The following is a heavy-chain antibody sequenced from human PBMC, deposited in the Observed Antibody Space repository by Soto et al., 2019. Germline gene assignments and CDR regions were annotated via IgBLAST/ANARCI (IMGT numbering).Heavy chain of an antibody. Sequence: DTLSLTCTVSGGSISSSSYYWGWIRQPPGKGLEWIGSIYYSGSTYYNPSLKSRVTISVDTSKNQFSLKLSSVTAADTAVYYCARRSGDSSGWYLNWFDPWGQGTLVTVSS. J-gene: IGHJ5*02. CDR1: GGSISSSSYY. D-gene: IGHD6-19*01. CDR3: ARRSGDSSGWYLNWFDP. V-gene: IGHV4-39*01. CDR2: IYYSGST.